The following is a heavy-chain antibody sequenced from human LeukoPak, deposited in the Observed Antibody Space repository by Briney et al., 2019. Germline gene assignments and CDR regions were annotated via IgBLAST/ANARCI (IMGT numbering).Heavy chain of an antibody. Sequence: SVKVSCKASGGTFSSYAISWVRQAPGQGLEWMGGIIPIFGTANYAQKFQGRVTITADESTSTAYMELSSLRSEDTAVYYCARDRGWAGYSYGFYYWGQGTLVTVSS. CDR2: IIPIFGTA. CDR1: GGTFSSYA. CDR3: ARDRGWAGYSYGFYY. D-gene: IGHD5-18*01. V-gene: IGHV1-69*13. J-gene: IGHJ4*02.